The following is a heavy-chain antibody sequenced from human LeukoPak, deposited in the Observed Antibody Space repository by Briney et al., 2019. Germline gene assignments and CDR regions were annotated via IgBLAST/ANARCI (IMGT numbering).Heavy chain of an antibody. D-gene: IGHD6-19*01. CDR2: INHSGST. J-gene: IGHJ5*02. CDR1: GGSFSGYY. Sequence: SETLPLTCAVYGGSFSGYYWSWIRQPPGKGLEWIGEINHSGSTNYNPSLKSRVTISVDTSKNQFSLKLSSVTAADTAVYYCARERRQWLVFSWFDPWGQGTLVTVSS. CDR3: ARERRQWLVFSWFDP. V-gene: IGHV4-34*01.